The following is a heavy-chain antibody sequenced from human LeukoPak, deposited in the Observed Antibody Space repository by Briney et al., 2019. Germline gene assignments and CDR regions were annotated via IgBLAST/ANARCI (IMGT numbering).Heavy chain of an antibody. V-gene: IGHV3-30*04. CDR1: GLSFSSYT. Sequence: PGGSLRLSCTASGLSFSSYTFRWVRQTPGKGLEWVALISYGGSEKSYTDSVKGRFTISRDNSKNTLYLQMNSLRTDDTSVYYCARGSVGTPPPFAYWGQGTLVTVSS. J-gene: IGHJ4*01. D-gene: IGHD2-15*01. CDR2: ISYGGSEK. CDR3: ARGSVGTPPPFAY.